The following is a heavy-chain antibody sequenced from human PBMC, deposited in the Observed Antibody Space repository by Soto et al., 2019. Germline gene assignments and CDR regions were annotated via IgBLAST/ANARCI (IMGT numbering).Heavy chain of an antibody. D-gene: IGHD3-10*01. CDR1: GSPFSSYG. CDR3: ARDDKFGELMG. Sequence: GGPLRLSCPASGSPFSSYGINWVRQAQGKGLXWVAXXXYXGXXXYXXXXVKGRFTISRDNSKNTLYLQMNSLRAQDTAVYYCARDDKFGELMGWGQGTLVTVSS. CDR2: XXYXGXXX. V-gene: IGHV3-33*01. J-gene: IGHJ4*02.